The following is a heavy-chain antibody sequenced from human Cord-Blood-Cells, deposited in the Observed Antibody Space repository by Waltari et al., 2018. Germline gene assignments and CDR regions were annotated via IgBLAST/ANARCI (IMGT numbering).Heavy chain of an antibody. CDR3: AREYSSSWYGEYFQH. V-gene: IGHV1-2*02. CDR2: INPNSGGT. D-gene: IGHD6-13*01. Sequence: QVQLVQSGAEVKKPGASVQVSCKASGYTFTGYYMHWVRPAPGQGLEWMGWINPNSGGTNYAQKFQGRVTMTRDTSISTAYMELSRLRSDDTAVYYCAREYSSSWYGEYFQHWGQGTLVTVSS. J-gene: IGHJ1*01. CDR1: GYTFTGYY.